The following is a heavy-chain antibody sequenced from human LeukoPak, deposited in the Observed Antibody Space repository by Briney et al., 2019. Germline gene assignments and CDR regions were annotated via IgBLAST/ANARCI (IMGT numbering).Heavy chain of an antibody. V-gene: IGHV4-34*01. CDR2: INHSGST. D-gene: IGHD2-2*01. J-gene: IGHJ5*02. CDR1: GGSFSGYY. CDR3: ARESQPRYCSSTSCYWFDP. Sequence: PSETLSLTCAVYGGSFSGYYWSWIRQPSGKGLEWIGEINHSGSTNYNPSLKSRVTISVDTSKNQFSLKLSSVTAADTAVYYCARESQPRYCSSTSCYWFDPWGQGTLITVSS.